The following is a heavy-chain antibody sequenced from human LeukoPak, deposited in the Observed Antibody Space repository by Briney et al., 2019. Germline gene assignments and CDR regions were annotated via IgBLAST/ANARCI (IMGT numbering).Heavy chain of an antibody. Sequence: GGSLRLSCAASGFTFDDYAMHWVRQAPGKGLEWVSGISWNSGSIGYADSVKGRFTISRDNAKNSLYLQMNSLRAEDTALYYCAKGRWGTYYCGMDVWGQGTTVTVSS. CDR2: ISWNSGSI. V-gene: IGHV3-9*01. J-gene: IGHJ6*02. D-gene: IGHD2-8*02. CDR1: GFTFDDYA. CDR3: AKGRWGTYYCGMDV.